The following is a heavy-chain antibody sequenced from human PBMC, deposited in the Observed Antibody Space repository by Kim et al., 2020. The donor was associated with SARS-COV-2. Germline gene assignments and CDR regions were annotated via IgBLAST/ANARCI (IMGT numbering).Heavy chain of an antibody. Sequence: GGSLRLSCAASGFTFSSYAMSWVRQAPGKGLEWVSAISGSGGSTYYADSVKGRFTISRDNSKNTLYLQMNSLRAEDTAVYYCAKGPPHSALQWGQTLYYFDYWGQGTLVTVSS. CDR1: GFTFSSYA. D-gene: IGHD1-26*01. CDR3: AKGPPHSALQWGQTLYYFDY. CDR2: ISGSGGST. J-gene: IGHJ4*02. V-gene: IGHV3-23*01.